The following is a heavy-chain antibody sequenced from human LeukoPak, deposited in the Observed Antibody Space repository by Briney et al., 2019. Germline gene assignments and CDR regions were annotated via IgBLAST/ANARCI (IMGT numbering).Heavy chain of an antibody. CDR1: GFTCSNAW. J-gene: IGHJ4*02. V-gene: IGHV3-7*01. CDR2: INQDGSEK. D-gene: IGHD2-2*01. Sequence: GGSLRLSGAASGFTCSNAWMSWVRHAPGQGLEWVANINQDGSEKYYLDSAKGRFTISRDNARNSLYLQVNSLRAEDTAVYYCARGGTSGYSSTRHFWGGNYYFDYWGQGSLVTVSS. CDR3: ARGGTSGYSSTRHFWGGNYYFDY.